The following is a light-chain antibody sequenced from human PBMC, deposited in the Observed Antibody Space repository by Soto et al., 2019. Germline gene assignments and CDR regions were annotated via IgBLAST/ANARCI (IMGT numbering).Light chain of an antibody. Sequence: QSVLTQPPSVSGAPGQRVTISCTGSDSNIGADYDVHWYQHLPGAAPKLLIYDSNKRPSGVPDRFSGSKSGTSASLAISGLRSEDEADYYCAAWDDSLIGFWVFGGGTQLTVL. CDR1: DSNIGADYD. V-gene: IGLV1-40*01. CDR3: AAWDDSLIGFWV. J-gene: IGLJ3*02. CDR2: DSN.